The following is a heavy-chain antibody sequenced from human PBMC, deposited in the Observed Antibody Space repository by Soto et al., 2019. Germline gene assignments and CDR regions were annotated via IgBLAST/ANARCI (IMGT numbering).Heavy chain of an antibody. Sequence: QVQLQESGPGLVKPSQTLSLTCTVSGGSISSGGYYWSWIRQHPGKGLEWIGYIYYSGSTYYNPSPQSRVTISVDTSKNQFSLKLSSVTAADTAVYYCARGMVRGPSWFDPWGQGTLVTVSS. V-gene: IGHV4-31*03. CDR3: ARGMVRGPSWFDP. D-gene: IGHD3-10*01. J-gene: IGHJ5*02. CDR2: IYYSGST. CDR1: GGSISSGGYY.